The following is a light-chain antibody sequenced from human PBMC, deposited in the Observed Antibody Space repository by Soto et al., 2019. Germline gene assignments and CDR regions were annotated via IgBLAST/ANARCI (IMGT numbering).Light chain of an antibody. CDR3: SSYTSSSTVM. V-gene: IGLV2-14*03. CDR1: SSDVGGYNF. CDR2: DVR. J-gene: IGLJ3*02. Sequence: QSALTQPASVSGSPGQSITISCTGTSSDVGGYNFVSWYQQHPGKAPKFIIYDVRNRPSGVSNRFSGSRSGNTASLTISGLLAEDEADYYCSSYTSSSTVMFGGGTKRTVL.